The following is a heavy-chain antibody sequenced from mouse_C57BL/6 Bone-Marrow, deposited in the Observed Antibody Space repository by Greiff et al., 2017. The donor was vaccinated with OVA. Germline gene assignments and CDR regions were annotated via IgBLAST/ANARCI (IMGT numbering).Heavy chain of an antibody. CDR1: GYTFTGYW. CDR3: ARPTVVAEDWFAY. CDR2: ILPGSGST. J-gene: IGHJ3*01. D-gene: IGHD1-1*01. Sequence: QVQLQQSGAELMKPGASVKLSCKATGYTFTGYWIEWVKQRPGHGLEWIGEILPGSGSTNYHAKFKGTAPFTADTSSNTAYMQLSSLTTEDAAIYYCARPTVVAEDWFAYWGQGTLVTVSA. V-gene: IGHV1-9*01.